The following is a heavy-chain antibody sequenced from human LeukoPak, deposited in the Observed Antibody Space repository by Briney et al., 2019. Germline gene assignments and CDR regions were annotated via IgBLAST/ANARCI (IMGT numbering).Heavy chain of an antibody. Sequence: GGSLRLSCAASGFTVSSNYMSWVRQAPGKGLEWVSVIYSGGSTYYADSVKGRFTISRDNSKNTLYLQMNSLRAEDTAVYCCAGGLQRMDYYYYYMDVWGKGTTVTVSS. CDR2: IYSGGST. D-gene: IGHD4-11*01. J-gene: IGHJ6*03. CDR3: AGGLQRMDYYYYYMDV. V-gene: IGHV3-53*01. CDR1: GFTVSSNY.